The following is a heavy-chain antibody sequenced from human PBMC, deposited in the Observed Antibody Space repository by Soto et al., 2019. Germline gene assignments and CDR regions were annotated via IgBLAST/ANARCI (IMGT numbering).Heavy chain of an antibody. Sequence: SVTMSLTCTVSGGSLSSSSYYWGRLRKPPGKGLEWIGSIYYSGSTYYNPSLKSRVTISVDTSKNQFSLKLSSVTAADTAVYYCARGPQVVVPAAPDGKVYYYYMDVWGKGTTVTVSS. CDR3: ARGPQVVVPAAPDGKVYYYYMDV. D-gene: IGHD2-2*01. CDR2: IYYSGST. CDR1: GGSLSSSSYY. V-gene: IGHV4-39*01. J-gene: IGHJ6*03.